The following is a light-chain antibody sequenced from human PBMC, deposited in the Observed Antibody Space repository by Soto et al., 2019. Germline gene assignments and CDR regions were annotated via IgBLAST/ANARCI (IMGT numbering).Light chain of an antibody. J-gene: IGKJ3*01. Sequence: DIQITQSPSSLSASVGARVNITCQASQDISNYLNWYQQQPGKAPKLLIYDAANLETGVPSRFSGSGSGTDFTFTSSSRHAEDIATYYCQQYYNLPYTFGPGPKVDIK. CDR3: QQYYNLPYT. CDR2: DAA. CDR1: QDISNY. V-gene: IGKV1-33*01.